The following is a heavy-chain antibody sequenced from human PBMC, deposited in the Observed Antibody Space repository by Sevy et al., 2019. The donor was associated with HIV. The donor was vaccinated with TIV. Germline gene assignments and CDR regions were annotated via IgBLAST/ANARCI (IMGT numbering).Heavy chain of an antibody. CDR1: GFTFNRYW. CDR2: IKQDESEK. Sequence: GGSLRLSCAASGFTFNRYWMSWVRQAPGKGLEWVANIKQDESEKHYADSVKGRFTISRDNTKNSLFLQLDTVRDEDSAIYYCAKIDDGDFGDVVRVWGQGTMVTVSS. CDR3: AKIDDGDFGDVVRV. D-gene: IGHD2-21*01. V-gene: IGHV3-7*03. J-gene: IGHJ3*01.